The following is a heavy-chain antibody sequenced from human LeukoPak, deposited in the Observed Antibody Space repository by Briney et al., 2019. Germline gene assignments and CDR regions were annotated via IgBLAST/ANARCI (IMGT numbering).Heavy chain of an antibody. J-gene: IGHJ4*02. CDR1: GGSFSGYY. V-gene: IGHV4-34*01. CDR3: AKRYYSDRSGYPKWNYFDY. D-gene: IGHD3-22*01. Sequence: SETLSLTCAVYGGSFSGYYWSWIRQPPGKGLEWIGEITHRGSTNYNPSLKSRVTISVDTSKNQFSLKLSSVTAADTAVYYCAKRYYSDRSGYPKWNYFDYWGQRTLVTVSS. CDR2: ITHRGST.